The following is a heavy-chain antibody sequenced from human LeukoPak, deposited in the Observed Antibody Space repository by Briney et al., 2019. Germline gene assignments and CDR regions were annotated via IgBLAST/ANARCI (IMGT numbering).Heavy chain of an antibody. J-gene: IGHJ4*02. V-gene: IGHV3-7*01. CDR1: GFTFSNYW. D-gene: IGHD3-10*01. CDR3: ARMVRGFIIH. CDR2: IKQDGSEK. Sequence: GGSLRLSCAASGFTFSNYWMNWVRQAPGKGLEWVANIKQDGSEKYYVDSVKGRFTISRDNAKNSLYLQMNSLRAEDTAAYYCARMVRGFIIHWGQGTLVTVSS.